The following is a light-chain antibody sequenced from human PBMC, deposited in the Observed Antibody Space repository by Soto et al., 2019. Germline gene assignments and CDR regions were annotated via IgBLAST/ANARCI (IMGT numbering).Light chain of an antibody. CDR1: SSNIGSSA. J-gene: IGLJ1*01. V-gene: IGLV1-44*01. CDR3: AAWDDSLSGYV. CDR2: SND. Sequence: QSVLTQASSASGTPGQRVTISCSGSSSNIGSSAVNWYQQFPGTAPKLLIYSNDQRPSGVPDRFSGSTTGTSASLAIGGLQSEDEADYYCAAWDDSLSGYVFGIGTKLTVL.